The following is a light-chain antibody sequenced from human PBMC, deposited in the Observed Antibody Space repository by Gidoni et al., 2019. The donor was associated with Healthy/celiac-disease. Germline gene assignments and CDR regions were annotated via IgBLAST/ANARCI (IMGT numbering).Light chain of an antibody. J-gene: IGKJ4*01. CDR1: QSVSSN. Sequence: EIVMTQSPATLSVSPGERATLSCRASQSVSSNLAWYQQKPGQAPMLLIYGASTRATGIPARFSGSGSGTEFTLTISSLQSVDFAVYYCQQYNNWPVTFGGGTKVEIK. CDR3: QQYNNWPVT. CDR2: GAS. V-gene: IGKV3-15*01.